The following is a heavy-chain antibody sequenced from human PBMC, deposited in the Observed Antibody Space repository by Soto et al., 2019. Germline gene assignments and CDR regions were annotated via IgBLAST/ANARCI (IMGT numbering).Heavy chain of an antibody. CDR2: IRNKRNSYTT. CDR1: GFTFSDYY. CDR3: TRAGILTRPYYLDY. J-gene: IGHJ4*02. D-gene: IGHD2-21*01. V-gene: IGHV3-72*01. Sequence: EVQLVESGGGLVQPEGSLRLSCAASGFTFSDYYMDWIRQAPGEGLEWVGRIRNKRNSYTTEYAASVKGRFIISRDDSRNSLYLQMNGLKTEDTAMYYCTRAGILTRPYYLDYWGQGTLVTVSS.